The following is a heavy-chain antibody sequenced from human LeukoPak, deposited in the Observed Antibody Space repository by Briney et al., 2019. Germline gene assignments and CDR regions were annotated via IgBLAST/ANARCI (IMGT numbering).Heavy chain of an antibody. J-gene: IGHJ4*02. V-gene: IGHV3-23*01. CDR2: ISDSGGTI. CDR1: GFTLSNYV. D-gene: IGHD3-10*01. Sequence: GGALRLSCTASGFTLSNYVMRWVRHAPGKGVEGVSSISDSGGTIYHTDYVKGRFTTTRDNSKKTMYLQLNSLRAEDTAVFYCAKDRAIRGGKEFDSWGQGTLVTVSS. CDR3: AKDRAIRGGKEFDS.